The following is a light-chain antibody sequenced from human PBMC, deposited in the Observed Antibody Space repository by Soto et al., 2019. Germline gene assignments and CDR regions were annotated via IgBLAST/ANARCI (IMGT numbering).Light chain of an antibody. V-gene: IGKV3-11*01. CDR3: QQRSSWPLT. CDR1: QSVSNF. Sequence: EIVLTQSPATLSLSPGERAILSCRASQSVSNFLAWYQQKPGQAPRLLIFDVSTRATGVPPRFSGSGSGTDFTLTIIGLEPEDFAIYYCQQRSSWPLTFGGGTKVDIK. CDR2: DVS. J-gene: IGKJ4*01.